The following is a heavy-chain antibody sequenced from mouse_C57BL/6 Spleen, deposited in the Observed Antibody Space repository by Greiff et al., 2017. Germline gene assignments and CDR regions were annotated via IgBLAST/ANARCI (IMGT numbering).Heavy chain of an antibody. V-gene: IGHV1-39*01. CDR2: INPNYGTT. CDR3: AGPGDDY. CDR1: GYSFTDYN. Sequence: VQLQQYGPELVKPGASVKISCKASGYSFTDYNMNWVKQSHGKGLEWIGVINPNYGTTSYTQKFKGKATLTVNPSSRPAYMKLNSLTSEDSAVYYCAGPGDDYWGQGTTLTVSS. J-gene: IGHJ2*01.